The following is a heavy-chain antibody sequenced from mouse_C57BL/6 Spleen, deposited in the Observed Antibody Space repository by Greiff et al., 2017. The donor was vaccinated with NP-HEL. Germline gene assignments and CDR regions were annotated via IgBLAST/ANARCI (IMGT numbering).Heavy chain of an antibody. CDR2: IYPGDGDT. V-gene: IGHV1-82*01. CDR1: GYAFSSSW. Sequence: VQLQESGPELVKPGASVKISCKASGYAFSSSWMNWVKQRPGKGLEWIGRIYPGDGDTNYNGEFKGKATLTADKSSSTAYMQLSSLTSEDSAVYICWDYDENYAMDYWGQGTSVTVSS. D-gene: IGHD2-4*01. CDR3: WDYDENYAMDY. J-gene: IGHJ4*01.